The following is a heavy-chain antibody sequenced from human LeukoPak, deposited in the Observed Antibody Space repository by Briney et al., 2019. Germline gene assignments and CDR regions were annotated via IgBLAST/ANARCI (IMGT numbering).Heavy chain of an antibody. CDR1: GFTFSSYG. Sequence: PGGSLRLSCAASGFTFSSYGMHWVRQAPGKGLEWVAFIRDDGSNKYYADSVKGRFTISRDNSKNTLYLQMNSLRAEDTAVYYCAKCCLAYGGNPSGPDYWGQGTLVTVSS. D-gene: IGHD4-23*01. CDR3: AKCCLAYGGNPSGPDY. J-gene: IGHJ4*02. V-gene: IGHV3-30*02. CDR2: IRDDGSNK.